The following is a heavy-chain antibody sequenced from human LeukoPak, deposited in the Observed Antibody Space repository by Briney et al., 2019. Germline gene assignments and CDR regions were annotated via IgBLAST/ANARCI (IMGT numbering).Heavy chain of an antibody. Sequence: SETLSLTCTVSGGSVSSYYWSWIRQPPGKGLEWLGYIYYSGSTNYNPSLKSRVTISVDTSKNQFSLKLSSVTAADTAVYHCARDNWNYGSSMDVWGQGTTVTVSS. J-gene: IGHJ6*02. CDR3: ARDNWNYGSSMDV. CDR2: IYYSGST. CDR1: GGSVSSYY. V-gene: IGHV4-59*02. D-gene: IGHD1-7*01.